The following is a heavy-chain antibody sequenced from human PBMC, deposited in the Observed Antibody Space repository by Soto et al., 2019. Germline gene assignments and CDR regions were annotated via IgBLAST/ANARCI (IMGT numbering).Heavy chain of an antibody. J-gene: IGHJ1*01. Sequence: GGSLRLSCAASRFTFDDYAMHWVRQVPGKGLEWVSGINWNSGSIGYADSVKGRFAISRDNAKNSLHLQMNSPRAEDTAFYYCVKDESINWYSGHFRHWGQGTLVTVS. CDR2: INWNSGSI. CDR1: RFTFDDYA. V-gene: IGHV3-9*01. D-gene: IGHD6-13*01. CDR3: VKDESINWYSGHFRH.